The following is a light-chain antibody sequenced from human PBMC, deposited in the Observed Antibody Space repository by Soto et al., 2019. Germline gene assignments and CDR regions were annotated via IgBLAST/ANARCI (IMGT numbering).Light chain of an antibody. CDR3: QQFSSYPLT. Sequence: IVLTQSPGTLSLSPGERGALSCRASQSVSSNYVAWYQQKPGQAPRLLISGASNRATGIPDRFSGSGSGTDFTLTISRLEPEDFAVYYCQQFSSYPLTFGGGTKVDIK. V-gene: IGKV3-20*01. CDR2: GAS. J-gene: IGKJ4*01. CDR1: QSVSSNY.